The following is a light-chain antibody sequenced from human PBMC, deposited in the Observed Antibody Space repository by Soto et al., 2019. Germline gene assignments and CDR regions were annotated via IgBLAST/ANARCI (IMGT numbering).Light chain of an antibody. CDR2: DAS. CDR3: QKHDGVPL. V-gene: IGKV1-33*01. Sequence: DIQLTQSPSSLSASVGDRVTITCQASQDISNHLNWYQQKPGKAPNLLIYDASDLETGVPSRFSGGGSGTFFSFTINSLQPEDIATSYCQKHDGVPLFGPGTKVDIK. CDR1: QDISNH. J-gene: IGKJ3*01.